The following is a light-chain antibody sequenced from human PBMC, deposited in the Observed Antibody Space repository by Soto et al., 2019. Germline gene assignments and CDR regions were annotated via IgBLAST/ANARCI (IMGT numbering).Light chain of an antibody. CDR2: GAS. V-gene: IGKV3-20*01. J-gene: IGKJ1*01. CDR3: RPYGTSRQWT. CDR1: QSVSSSY. Sequence: EIVLTQSPGTLSLSLGERATLSYRASQSVSSSYLAWYQQKPGQAPRRLIYGASSRASGIPDRFSGSGSGTDFTLTISRLELEDFGVYYCRPYGTSRQWTFGQGTKVDI.